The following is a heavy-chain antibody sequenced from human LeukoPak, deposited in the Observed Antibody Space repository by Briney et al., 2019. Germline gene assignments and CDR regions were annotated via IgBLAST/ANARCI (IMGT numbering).Heavy chain of an antibody. D-gene: IGHD6-13*01. CDR2: IYYSGST. J-gene: IGHJ6*03. CDR3: ARGLAADSSSWYTHYYYYMDV. Sequence: SETLSLICTVSGGSISSHYWSWIRQPPGKGLEWIGYIYYSGSTNYNPSLKSRVTISVDTSKNQFSLKLSSVTAADTAVYYCARGLAADSSSWYTHYYYYMDVWGKGTTVTVSS. CDR1: GGSISSHY. V-gene: IGHV4-59*11.